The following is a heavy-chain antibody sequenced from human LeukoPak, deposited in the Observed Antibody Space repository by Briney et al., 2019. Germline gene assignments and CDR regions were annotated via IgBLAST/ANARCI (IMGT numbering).Heavy chain of an antibody. V-gene: IGHV3-7*01. D-gene: IGHD4/OR15-4a*01. CDR2: IKQDGSEK. CDR1: GFTFSDYY. Sequence: GGSLRLSCAASGFTFSDYYMSWIRQAPGKGLEWVANIKQDGSEKYYVDSVKGRFTISRDNAKNSLYLQMSSLRAEDTAVFYCARVFYGAISCGQGTLVTVSS. CDR3: ARVFYGAIS. J-gene: IGHJ5*02.